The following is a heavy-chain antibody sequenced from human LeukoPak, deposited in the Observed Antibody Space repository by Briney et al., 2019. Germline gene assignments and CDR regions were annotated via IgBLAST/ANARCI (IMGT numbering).Heavy chain of an antibody. D-gene: IGHD3-3*01. J-gene: IGHJ4*02. Sequence: SGTLSLTCAVSGGSISSSNWWSWVRQPPGKGLEWIGEIYHSGSTNYNPSLKSRVTISVDTSKNQFSLKLSSVTAADTAVYYCARGDGRFLEWLTFDYWGQGTLVTVSS. CDR2: IYHSGST. V-gene: IGHV4-4*02. CDR1: GGSISSSNW. CDR3: ARGDGRFLEWLTFDY.